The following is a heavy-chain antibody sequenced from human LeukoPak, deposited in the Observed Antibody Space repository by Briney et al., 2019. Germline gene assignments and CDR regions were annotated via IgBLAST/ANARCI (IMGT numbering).Heavy chain of an antibody. J-gene: IGHJ4*02. V-gene: IGHV3-11*01. Sequence: GGSLRLSCAASGFTFSDYYMSWIRQAPGKGLEWVSYISSSGSTIYYADSVKGRFTISRDNAKNPLYLQMNSLRAEDTAVYYCARDFDASSSHFDYWGQGTLVTVSS. CDR1: GFTFSDYY. CDR3: ARDFDASSSHFDY. CDR2: ISSSGSTI. D-gene: IGHD6-6*01.